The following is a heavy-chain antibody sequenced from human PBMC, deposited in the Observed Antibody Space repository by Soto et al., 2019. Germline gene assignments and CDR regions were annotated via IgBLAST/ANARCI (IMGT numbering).Heavy chain of an antibody. Sequence: QVHLVQSGAEVKRPGASVTVSCKASGYTLTSYGVHWVRQAPGHRLEWMGWINGGNGNTILSQKFQGRVTITRATSANTAYMELSSLRSEDTAVYYGARGRSLVRAGETSVNFFDYWGQGTVVTVSS. CDR1: GYTLTSYG. V-gene: IGHV1-3*01. J-gene: IGHJ4*02. CDR3: ARGRSLVRAGETSVNFFDY. CDR2: INGGNGNT. D-gene: IGHD1-26*01.